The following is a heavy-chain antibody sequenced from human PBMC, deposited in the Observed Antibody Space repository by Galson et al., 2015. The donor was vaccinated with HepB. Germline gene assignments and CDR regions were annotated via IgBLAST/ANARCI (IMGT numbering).Heavy chain of an antibody. CDR2: ISAYNGDT. Sequence: SVKVSCKASGYTFNSYVITWVRQAPGQGLEWMGWISAYNGDTNYAQRLQGRVTMTTDTSTSTAYMELRSLRYDDTAIYYCARDHRGPADGYCRGTSCYTWFDPWGQGTLVTASS. J-gene: IGHJ5*02. V-gene: IGHV1-18*01. D-gene: IGHD2-2*01. CDR1: GYTFNSYV. CDR3: ARDHRGPADGYCRGTSCYTWFDP.